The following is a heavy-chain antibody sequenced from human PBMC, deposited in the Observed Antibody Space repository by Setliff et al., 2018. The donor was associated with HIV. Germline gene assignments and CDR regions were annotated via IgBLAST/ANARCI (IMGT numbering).Heavy chain of an antibody. CDR2: MNPISGNT. CDR3: ARGARLVGRAVVLYYFDH. D-gene: IGHD1-26*01. Sequence: ASVKVSCKTSGYTFTTSDINWVRQAPGQGFEWMGWMNPISGNTGYAQRFQGRATMTRDASMDTAYMELTSLRSEDTALYYCARGARLVGRAVVLYYFDHWGQGTLVTVSS. J-gene: IGHJ4*02. V-gene: IGHV1-8*02. CDR1: GYTFTTSD.